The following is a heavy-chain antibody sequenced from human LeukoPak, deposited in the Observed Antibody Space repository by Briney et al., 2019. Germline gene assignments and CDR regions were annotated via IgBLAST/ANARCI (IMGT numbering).Heavy chain of an antibody. CDR2: INANTGST. Sequence: GASVKVSCKAPGYRFNTNGLNWVRQAPGQGLQWMGWINANTGSTNYAQIFQGRVTMTTDTSTSTAYLELTSLTSDDTAIYYCARDAFQGSSWSNWFDSWGQGTLVIVSS. D-gene: IGHD6-13*01. V-gene: IGHV1-18*01. CDR3: ARDAFQGSSWSNWFDS. J-gene: IGHJ5*01. CDR1: GYRFNTNG.